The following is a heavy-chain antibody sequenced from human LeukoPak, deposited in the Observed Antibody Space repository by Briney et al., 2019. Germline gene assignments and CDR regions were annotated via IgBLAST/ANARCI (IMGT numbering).Heavy chain of an antibody. CDR3: ARAGGDDILTGYPYYYGMDV. Sequence: ASVKVSCKASGGTFSSYAISWVRQAPGQGLEWMGGIIPIFGTANYAQKLQGRVTITADESTSTAYMELSSLRSEDTAVYYCARAGGDDILTGYPYYYGMDVWGKGTTVTVSS. CDR2: IIPIFGTA. CDR1: GGTFSSYA. D-gene: IGHD3-9*01. J-gene: IGHJ6*04. V-gene: IGHV1-69*13.